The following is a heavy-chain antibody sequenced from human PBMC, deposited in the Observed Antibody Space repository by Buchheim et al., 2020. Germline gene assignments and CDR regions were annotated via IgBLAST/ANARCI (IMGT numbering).Heavy chain of an antibody. J-gene: IGHJ5*02. Sequence: QVQLVESGGGVVQPGRSLRLSCAASGFTFSSYGMHWVRQAPGKGLEWVAVISYDGSNKYYADSMKGRFTISRDNSKNTLYLQMNSLRAEDTAVYYCAKDVAGWFDPWGQGTL. CDR2: ISYDGSNK. CDR3: AKDVAGWFDP. CDR1: GFTFSSYG. V-gene: IGHV3-30*18. D-gene: IGHD5-12*01.